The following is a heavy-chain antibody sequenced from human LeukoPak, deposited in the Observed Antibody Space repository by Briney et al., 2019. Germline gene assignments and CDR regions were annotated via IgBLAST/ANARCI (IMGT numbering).Heavy chain of an antibody. CDR3: AGEGEYGESYS. Sequence: LRLSCAASGFTFSSYAMSWVRQAPGKGPEWIGNIYRGRTRVNPSYTSRVAISVDTSKSQVSLSLTFVTAADTAIYYCAGEGEYGESYSWGQGVLVIVSA. J-gene: IGHJ4*02. CDR1: GFTFSSYA. D-gene: IGHD2-21*01. V-gene: IGHV4-30-2*01. CDR2: IYRGRT.